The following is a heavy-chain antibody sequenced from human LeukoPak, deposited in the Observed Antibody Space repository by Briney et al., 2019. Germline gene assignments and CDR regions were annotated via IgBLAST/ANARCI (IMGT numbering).Heavy chain of an antibody. Sequence: SVKVSCKASGGTFSSYAISWVRQAPGQGLEWMGGIIPIFGTANYAQKFQGRVTITADGSTSTAYMELSSLRSEDTAVYYCARGLGIAAAGTASVNIWGQGTMVTVSS. J-gene: IGHJ3*02. CDR2: IIPIFGTA. V-gene: IGHV1-69*01. CDR1: GGTFSSYA. D-gene: IGHD6-13*01. CDR3: ARGLGIAAAGTASVNI.